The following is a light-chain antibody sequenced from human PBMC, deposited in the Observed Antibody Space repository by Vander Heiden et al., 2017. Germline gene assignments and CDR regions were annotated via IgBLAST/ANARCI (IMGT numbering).Light chain of an antibody. CDR1: SGRIASNY. V-gene: IGLV6-57*02. Sequence: NLMLTQPHSVSESPGKTVTISCTGSSGRIASNYVQWSQQRPGSAPTTVIYDDYQRPSGVPDRFSASIDSSSNSASLTISGLKTEDEADYYCQSYDSTNVVFGGGTKLTVL. CDR3: QSYDSTNVV. J-gene: IGLJ2*01. CDR2: DDY.